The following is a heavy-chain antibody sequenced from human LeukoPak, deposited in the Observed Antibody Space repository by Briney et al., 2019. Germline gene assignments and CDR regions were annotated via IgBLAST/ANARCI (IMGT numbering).Heavy chain of an antibody. CDR1: GFTFDDYA. CDR3: AREYSSSWYLWSFSGPFDY. J-gene: IGHJ4*02. CDR2: INWSSGSI. V-gene: IGHV3-9*01. Sequence: PGRSLRLSCAASGFTFDDYAMHWVRQAPGKGLEWVSGINWSSGSIGYADSVKGRFTISRDNAKNSLYLQMNSLRAEDTAVYYCAREYSSSWYLWSFSGPFDYWGQGTLVTVSS. D-gene: IGHD6-13*01.